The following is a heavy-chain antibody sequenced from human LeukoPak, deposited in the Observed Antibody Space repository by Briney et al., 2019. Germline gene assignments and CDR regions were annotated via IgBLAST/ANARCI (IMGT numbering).Heavy chain of an antibody. CDR2: IYYSGST. CDR1: GGSVSRDSYY. D-gene: IGHD7-27*01. Sequence: PSETLSLTCTVSGGSVSRDSYYWSWIRQPPGKGLEWIRYIYYSGSTNYNPSLKSRVTISVDTSKNQFSLKLSSVTAADTAVYYCARGSYLGRYYYYGMDVWGQGTTVTVSS. V-gene: IGHV4-61*01. CDR3: ARGSYLGRYYYYGMDV. J-gene: IGHJ6*02.